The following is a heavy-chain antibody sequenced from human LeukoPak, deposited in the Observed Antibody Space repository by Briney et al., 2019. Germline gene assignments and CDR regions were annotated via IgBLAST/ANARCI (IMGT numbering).Heavy chain of an antibody. J-gene: IGHJ6*02. Sequence: GGSLRLSCVASGFAVGSNYMSWVRQAPGKGLEWVSVITGSGKNTYYADSVKGRFTISKDNSKNTVYLQMNDLRVDDTAVYYCAKAASSSWPSYQYGMDVWGQGTTVTVSS. CDR1: GFAVGSNY. D-gene: IGHD6-13*01. CDR3: AKAASSSWPSYQYGMDV. CDR2: ITGSGKNT. V-gene: IGHV3-23*01.